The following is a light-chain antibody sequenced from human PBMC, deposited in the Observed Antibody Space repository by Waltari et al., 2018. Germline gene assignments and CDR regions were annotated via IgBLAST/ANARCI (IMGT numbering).Light chain of an antibody. J-gene: IGKJ4*01. Sequence: EIVMTQSPATLSVSPGERATLSCRASQSVSSNLAWYQQKPGQAPRLLIYDASTRATGIPARFSGSASGTEFTLTISSLQSEDFAVYYCQQHYITPHTFGGGTKVEVK. CDR3: QQHYITPHT. V-gene: IGKV3-15*01. CDR1: QSVSSN. CDR2: DAS.